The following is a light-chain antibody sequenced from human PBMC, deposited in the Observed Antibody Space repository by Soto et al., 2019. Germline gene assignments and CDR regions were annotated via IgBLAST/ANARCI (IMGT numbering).Light chain of an antibody. CDR3: QQYQTWT. V-gene: IGKV1-5*03. CDR1: QTISRW. J-gene: IGKJ1*01. Sequence: DIQMTQSPLTLSASVGDRVTITCRASQTISRWLAWYQQKPGKAPKLLIYRASRLESGVPSRFSGSGSGTEFTLTISSLKSDDSATYYCQQYQTWTFGQGTKVEIK. CDR2: RAS.